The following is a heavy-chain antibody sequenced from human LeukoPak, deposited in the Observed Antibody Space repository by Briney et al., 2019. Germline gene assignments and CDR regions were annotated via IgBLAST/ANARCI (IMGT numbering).Heavy chain of an antibody. CDR1: GFTFSDYY. CDR3: ARGYCSSTSCYDWYYYYGMDV. CDR2: ISSSGSTI. V-gene: IGHV3-11*01. Sequence: GGSLRLSCAAFGFTFSDYYMSWIRQAPGKGLEWVSYISSSGSTIYYADSVKGRFTISRDNAKNSLYLQMNSLRAEDTAVYYCARGYCSSTSCYDWYYYYGMDVWGQGTTVTVSS. D-gene: IGHD2-2*01. J-gene: IGHJ6*02.